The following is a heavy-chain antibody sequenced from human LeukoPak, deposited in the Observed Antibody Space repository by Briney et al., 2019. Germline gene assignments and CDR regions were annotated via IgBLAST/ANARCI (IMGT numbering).Heavy chain of an antibody. D-gene: IGHD6-19*01. J-gene: IGHJ6*02. CDR2: IYSGGST. V-gene: IGHV3-53*01. CDR1: GFTVSSNY. Sequence: GGSLRLSCAASGFTVSSNYMSWVRQAPGKGLEWVSVIYSGGSTYYADSVKGRFTTSRDNSKNTLYLQMNSLRAEDTAVYYCARAVAGVYYYGMDVWGQGTTVTVSS. CDR3: ARAVAGVYYYGMDV.